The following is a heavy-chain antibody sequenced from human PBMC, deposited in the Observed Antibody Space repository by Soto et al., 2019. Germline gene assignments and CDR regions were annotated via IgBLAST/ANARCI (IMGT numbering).Heavy chain of an antibody. CDR1: GFTFSSYS. V-gene: IGHV3-21*01. CDR2: ISGSGDYI. Sequence: PGGSLRLSCAASGFTFSSYSMNWLRQAPGKGLEWVSSISGSGDYIYYADSLRGRFTISRDNSKNTLYLQMNSLTAADTGVYYCARGSYFDYWGQGTLVTVSS. J-gene: IGHJ4*02. CDR3: ARGSYFDY.